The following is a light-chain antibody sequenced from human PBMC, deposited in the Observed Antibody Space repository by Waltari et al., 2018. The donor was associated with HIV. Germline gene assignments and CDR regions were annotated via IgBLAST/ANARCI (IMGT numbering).Light chain of an antibody. V-gene: IGLV2-11*01. CDR2: DVN. CDR1: SSDVGAYNY. Sequence: QSALTQPRSVSGSPGQSVTISCTGTSSDVGAYNYVSWYQQHPGKAPKLMIYDVNKRPPGVPDRFSGSKSGNTASLNISGLQAEDESDYYCCSYAGIWGVFGTGTKVTVL. CDR3: CSYAGIWGV. J-gene: IGLJ1*01.